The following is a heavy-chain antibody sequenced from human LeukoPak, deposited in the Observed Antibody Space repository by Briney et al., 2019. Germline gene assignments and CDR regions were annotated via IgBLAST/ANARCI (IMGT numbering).Heavy chain of an antibody. CDR3: AKICSGGSCYPG. CDR2: ISYDGSNK. Sequence: GGSLRLSCAASGFTFSSYGMHWVRQAPGKGLEWVAVISYDGSNKYYADSVKGRFTISRDNSKNTLYLQMNSLRAEDTAVYYCAKICSGGSCYPGWGQGTLVTVSS. D-gene: IGHD2-15*01. CDR1: GFTFSSYG. J-gene: IGHJ4*02. V-gene: IGHV3-30*18.